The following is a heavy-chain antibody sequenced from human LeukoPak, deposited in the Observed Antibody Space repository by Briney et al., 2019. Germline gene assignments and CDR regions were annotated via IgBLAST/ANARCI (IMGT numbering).Heavy chain of an antibody. Sequence: GGSLRLSCAASGFTFSSCAMHWVRQAPGKGLEWVAVISYDGSNKYYADSVKGRFTISRDNSKNTLYLQMNSLRAEDTAVYYCARASARGRIAVAGTLPYWGQGTLVTVSS. CDR2: ISYDGSNK. CDR1: GFTFSSCA. D-gene: IGHD6-19*01. CDR3: ARASARGRIAVAGTLPY. J-gene: IGHJ4*02. V-gene: IGHV3-30-3*01.